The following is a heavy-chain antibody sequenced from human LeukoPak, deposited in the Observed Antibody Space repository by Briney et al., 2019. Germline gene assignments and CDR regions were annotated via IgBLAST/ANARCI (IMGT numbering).Heavy chain of an antibody. CDR3: ARASYGGNLNLYFDY. V-gene: IGHV3-11*04. Sequence: PGGSLRLSCAASGFTFSDYYMSWIRQAPGKGLEWVSYISSSGSTIYYADSVKGRFTISRDNAKNSLYLQMNSLRAEDTAVYYCARASYGGNLNLYFDYWGQGTLVTVSS. CDR1: GFTFSDYY. J-gene: IGHJ4*02. D-gene: IGHD4-23*01. CDR2: ISSSGSTI.